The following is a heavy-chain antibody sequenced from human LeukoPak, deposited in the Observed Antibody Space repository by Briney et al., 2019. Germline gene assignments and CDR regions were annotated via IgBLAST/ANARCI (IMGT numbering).Heavy chain of an antibody. CDR3: ARDPNVLGITPYYFDF. CDR2: INSDGSST. Sequence: GGSLRLSCAASGFTSSSYWMHWVRQAPGKGLVWVSRINSDGSSTSYADSVKGRFTISRDNAKNSLFLKTGTLRGDDTGIYYCARDPNVLGITPYYFDFWGQGTLVTVSS. V-gene: IGHV3-74*01. D-gene: IGHD3-10*02. CDR1: GFTSSSYW. J-gene: IGHJ4*02.